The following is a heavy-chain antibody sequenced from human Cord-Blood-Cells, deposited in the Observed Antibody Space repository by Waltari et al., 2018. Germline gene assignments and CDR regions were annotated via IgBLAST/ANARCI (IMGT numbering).Heavy chain of an antibody. CDR1: GYSISSGYY. D-gene: IGHD2-2*01. V-gene: IGHV4-38-2*01. J-gene: IGHJ2*01. Sequence: QVQLQESGPGLVKPSETLSLTCAVSGYSISSGYYWGWIRQPPGKGLEWIGSIYHSGSTYYNPSLKSRGTISVDTSKNQFSLKLSSVTATDTAVYYCAAPPTDIVVVPAAENWYFDLWGRGTLVTVSS. CDR2: IYHSGST. CDR3: AAPPTDIVVVPAAENWYFDL.